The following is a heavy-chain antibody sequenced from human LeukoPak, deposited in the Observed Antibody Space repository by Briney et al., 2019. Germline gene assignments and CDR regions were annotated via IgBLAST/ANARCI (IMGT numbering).Heavy chain of an antibody. V-gene: IGHV1-69*04. CDR2: IIPILGIA. J-gene: IGHJ3*02. D-gene: IGHD6-6*01. Sequence: ASVKVSCKASGGTFSSYAISWVRQAPGQGLEWMGRIIPILGIANYAQKFQGRVTITADKSTSTAYMELSSLRTEDTAVYYCARDRAARNDAFDIWGQGTMVTVSS. CDR3: ARDRAARNDAFDI. CDR1: GGTFSSYA.